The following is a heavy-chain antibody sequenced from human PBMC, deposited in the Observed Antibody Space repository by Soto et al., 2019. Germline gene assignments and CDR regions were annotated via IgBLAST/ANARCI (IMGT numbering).Heavy chain of an antibody. CDR2: IYHSGST. Sequence: SETLSLTCAVSGASISSVKWWSWVRQPPGKGLEWIGEIYHSGSTNYIPSLKSRVSISVDTSKNQFSLKLNSVTAADTAVYYCARGGTGDLDYWGQGALVTVSS. J-gene: IGHJ4*02. D-gene: IGHD7-27*01. CDR1: GASISSVKW. CDR3: ARGGTGDLDY. V-gene: IGHV4-4*02.